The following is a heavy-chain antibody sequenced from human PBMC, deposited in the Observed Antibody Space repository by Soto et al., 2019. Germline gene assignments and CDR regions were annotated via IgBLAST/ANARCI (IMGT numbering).Heavy chain of an antibody. CDR2: IKSKADGGAR. D-gene: IGHD1-1*01. CDR3: VEGWNDF. CDR1: GFMFSSAW. Sequence: EVQLVESGGDLVKPGGSLRLSCVTSGFMFSSAWMSWVRQAPGKGLEWVGRIKSKADGGARDYAAPVKGRFSISRDDSKNTRYLQMNSLRAEDTAVYYCVEGWNDFWGQGTLVTVSS. J-gene: IGHJ4*02. V-gene: IGHV3-15*01.